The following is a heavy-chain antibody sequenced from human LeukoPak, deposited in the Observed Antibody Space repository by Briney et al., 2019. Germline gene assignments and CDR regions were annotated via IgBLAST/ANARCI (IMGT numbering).Heavy chain of an antibody. V-gene: IGHV4-34*01. J-gene: IGHJ3*02. CDR1: GGSFSGYY. Sequence: SETLSLTXAVYGGSFSGYYWSWIRQPPGKGLEWIGEINHSGSTNYNPSLKSRVTISVDTSKNQFSLKLSSVTAADTAVYYCARDYYDSSGRDAFDIWGQGTMVTVSS. CDR2: INHSGST. D-gene: IGHD3-22*01. CDR3: ARDYYDSSGRDAFDI.